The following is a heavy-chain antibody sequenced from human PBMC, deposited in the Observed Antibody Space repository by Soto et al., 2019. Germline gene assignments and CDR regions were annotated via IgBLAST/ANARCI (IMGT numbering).Heavy chain of an antibody. J-gene: IGHJ6*02. D-gene: IGHD3-10*01. CDR3: AKERTYYYGSENYHHYGMDV. CDR1: GFTFSNYA. CDR2: IRGSGGST. Sequence: EVQLLESGGGLVQPGGSLRLSCAASGFTFSNYAMSWVRQAPGKGLEWVSSIRGSGGSTQYADSVKGRFTISRDNSKNTLYLQMNGLRAEDTAVYYCAKERTYYYGSENYHHYGMDVWGQGTTVTVSS. V-gene: IGHV3-23*01.